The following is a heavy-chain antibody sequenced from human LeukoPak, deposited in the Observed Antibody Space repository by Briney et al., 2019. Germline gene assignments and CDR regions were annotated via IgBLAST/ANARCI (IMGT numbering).Heavy chain of an antibody. V-gene: IGHV3-23*01. CDR3: AKITTYDFWSGYFDY. Sequence: GGSLRLSCAVSGFRFRSYAMSWVRQAPGKGLQWVSAIGGSGDRTFYTDSVKGRFTISRDNSKDTVYLQMNSLRAEDTAVYYCAKITTYDFWSGYFDYWGQGTLVTVSS. D-gene: IGHD3-3*01. CDR1: GFRFRSYA. J-gene: IGHJ4*02. CDR2: IGGSGDRT.